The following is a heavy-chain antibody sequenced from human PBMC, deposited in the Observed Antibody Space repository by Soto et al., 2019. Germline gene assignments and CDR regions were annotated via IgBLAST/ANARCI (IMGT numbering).Heavy chain of an antibody. J-gene: IGHJ6*02. CDR1: GFTFSNYW. CDR2: INSDGSTT. D-gene: IGHD3-3*01. V-gene: IGHV3-74*01. CDR3: ARIDFWSGMDV. Sequence: EMQLVECGGGLLQPGGSLRLSCAASGFTFSNYWMNWVRQAPGKGLVWVSRINSDGSTTNYADSVKGRFTISRDNAKNTLHLQMNSLRADDTAVYYCARIDFWSGMDVWGQGTTVTVSS.